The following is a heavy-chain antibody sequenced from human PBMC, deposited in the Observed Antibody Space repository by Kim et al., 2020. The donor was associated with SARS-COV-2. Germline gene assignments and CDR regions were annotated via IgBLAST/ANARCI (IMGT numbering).Heavy chain of an antibody. D-gene: IGHD6-19*01. CDR2: ISYDGSNK. CDR3: AKDLVVAVADPGVNWFDP. J-gene: IGHJ5*02. Sequence: GGSLRLSCAASGFTFSSYGMHWVRQAPGKGLEWVAVISYDGSNKYYADSVKGRFTISRDNSKNTLYLQMNSLRAEDTAVYYCAKDLVVAVADPGVNWFDPWGQGTLVTVSS. CDR1: GFTFSSYG. V-gene: IGHV3-30*18.